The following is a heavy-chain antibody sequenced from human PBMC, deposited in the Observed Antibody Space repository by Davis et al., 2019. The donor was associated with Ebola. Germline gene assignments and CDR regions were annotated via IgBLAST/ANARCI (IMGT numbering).Heavy chain of an antibody. Sequence: PGGSLRPSCAASGSTFSSYSTNWVRQAPGKGLEWVSSISSSSSYIYHADSVKGRFTITRDNAKNSLYLQMTSLRAEDTAVYYCARDDSGWYAYPIRYRGQGTLVTVSS. J-gene: IGHJ4*02. CDR2: ISSSSSYI. D-gene: IGHD6-19*01. CDR1: GSTFSSYS. V-gene: IGHV3-21*01. CDR3: ARDDSGWYAYPIRY.